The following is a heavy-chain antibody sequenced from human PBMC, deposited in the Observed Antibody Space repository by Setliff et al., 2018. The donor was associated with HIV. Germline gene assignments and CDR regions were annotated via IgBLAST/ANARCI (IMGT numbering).Heavy chain of an antibody. CDR1: GGSINSGGYY. CDR3: ARESMLRGLRHAVDI. Sequence: PSETLSLTCTVSGGSINSGGYYWTWVRQHPGKGLQWIGYIYYIGGAYYNPSLKSRVTISLDTSKNHFSLNLSSVTAADTAGYYCARESMLRGLRHAVDIWGQGTMVT. V-gene: IGHV4-31*03. D-gene: IGHD3-10*01. J-gene: IGHJ3*02. CDR2: IYYIGGA.